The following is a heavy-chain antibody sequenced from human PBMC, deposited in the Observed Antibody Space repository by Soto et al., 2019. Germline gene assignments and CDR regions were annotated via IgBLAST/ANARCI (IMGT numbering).Heavy chain of an antibody. CDR2: INHSGST. Sequence: PSETLSLTCAVYGGSFSGYYWSWTRQPPGKGLEWIGEINHSGSTNYNPSLKSRVTISVDTSKNQFSLKLSSVTAADTAVYYCARGNLRSHGGYFDYWGQGTLVTVSS. CDR3: ARGNLRSHGGYFDY. D-gene: IGHD4-17*01. V-gene: IGHV4-34*01. J-gene: IGHJ4*02. CDR1: GGSFSGYY.